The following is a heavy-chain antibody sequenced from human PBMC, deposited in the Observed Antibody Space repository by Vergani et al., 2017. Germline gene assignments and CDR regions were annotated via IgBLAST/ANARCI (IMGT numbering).Heavy chain of an antibody. J-gene: IGHJ6*02. CDR3: ARGRYYYDSSGYYYDYDYYGMDV. D-gene: IGHD3-22*01. V-gene: IGHV1-8*01. CDR2: MNPNSGNT. CDR1: GYTFTSYD. Sequence: QVQLVQSGAEVKKPGASVKVSCKASGYTFTSYDINWVRQATGQGLEWMGWMNPNSGNTGYAQKFQGRVTMIRNTYISTAYMKLSSLRTEDTAVYYCARGRYYYDSSGYYYDYDYYGMDVWGQGTTVTVSS.